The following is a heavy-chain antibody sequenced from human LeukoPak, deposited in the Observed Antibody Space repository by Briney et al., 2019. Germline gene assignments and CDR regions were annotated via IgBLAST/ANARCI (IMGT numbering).Heavy chain of an antibody. CDR3: ARDSSTSIFSLNTFDI. J-gene: IGHJ3*02. D-gene: IGHD2-2*01. CDR2: TSYDGSNK. CDR1: GFTFTTYA. V-gene: IGHV3-30*04. Sequence: GGSLRLSCVASGFTFTTYAMHWVRQAPGKGLEWVAVTSYDGSNKHYADSVKGRFTISRDNSKNTLYLQVNSLRAEDTGAYYCARDSSTSIFSLNTFDIWGQGTMVTVSS.